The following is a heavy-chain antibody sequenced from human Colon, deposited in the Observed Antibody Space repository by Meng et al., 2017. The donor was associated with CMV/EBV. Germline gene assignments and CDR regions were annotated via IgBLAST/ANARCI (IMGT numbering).Heavy chain of an antibody. D-gene: IGHD6-13*01. V-gene: IGHV4-59*01. CDR1: GGSISSYC. CDR2: MCYSGDT. CDR3: ALRGSAAGTFQH. Sequence: QLQGSGPGLVKPSVTLSLTCTVSGGSISSYCWSWIRQPPGKGLEWIGYMCYSGDTNYNPSLRSRVTISGDTSKNQFSLKLNSVTAADTAVYYCALRGSAAGTFQHWGQGTLVTVPS. J-gene: IGHJ1*01.